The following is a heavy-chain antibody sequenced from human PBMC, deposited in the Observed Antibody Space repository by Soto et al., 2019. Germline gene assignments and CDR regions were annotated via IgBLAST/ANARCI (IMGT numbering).Heavy chain of an antibody. CDR1: GGTFSSYA. D-gene: IGHD2-15*01. V-gene: IGHV1-69*13. CDR2: IIPIFGTA. J-gene: IGHJ6*02. CDR3: ARGSIVVVVAATKSYGMDV. Sequence: ASVKVSCKASGGTFSSYAISWVRQAPGQGLEWMGGIIPIFGTANYAQKFQGRVTITADESTSTAYMELSSLRSEDTAVYYCARGSIVVVVAATKSYGMDVWGQGTTVTVSS.